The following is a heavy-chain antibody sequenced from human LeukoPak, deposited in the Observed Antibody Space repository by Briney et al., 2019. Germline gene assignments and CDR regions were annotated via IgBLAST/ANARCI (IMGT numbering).Heavy chain of an antibody. V-gene: IGHV3-30-3*01. Sequence: GGSLRLSCAGSGFTFSGYAMHWVRQAPGKGLEWVAVIADDGSNKYYADSVKGRFTISRDNAKNSLYLQMNSLRAEDTAVYYCASSSSPDDAFDIWGQGSMVTVSS. CDR2: IADDGSNK. J-gene: IGHJ3*02. D-gene: IGHD6-13*01. CDR3: ASSSSPDDAFDI. CDR1: GFTFSGYA.